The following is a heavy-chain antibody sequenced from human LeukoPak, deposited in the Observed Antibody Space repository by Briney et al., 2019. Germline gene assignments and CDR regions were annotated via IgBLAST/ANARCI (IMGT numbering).Heavy chain of an antibody. J-gene: IGHJ4*02. D-gene: IGHD3-10*02. V-gene: IGHV3-21*01. CDR2: ISSSSSYI. CDR3: ARGTMFPYYFDY. CDR1: GFILSNYW. Sequence: PGGSLRLSCAASGFILSNYWMGWVRQAPGKGLEWVSFISSSSSYIYYADSLKGRFTISRDNAKNSLYLQMNSLRAEDAAVYYCARGTMFPYYFDYWGQGTLVTVSS.